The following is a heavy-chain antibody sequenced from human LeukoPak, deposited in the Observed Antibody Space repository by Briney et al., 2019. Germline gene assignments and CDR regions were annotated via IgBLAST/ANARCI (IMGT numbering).Heavy chain of an antibody. D-gene: IGHD3-16*01. J-gene: IGHJ2*01. CDR2: ITSSSTYI. Sequence: GGSLRLSCAASGFTFSSCNMNWLRQAPGKRLEWVSSITSSSTYIYYADSVKGRFTISRDNAKNSLYLQMNSLRAEDTAVYYCPSRFGERYWYFELWGRGTLVTVSS. CDR1: GFTFSSCN. V-gene: IGHV3-21*01. CDR3: PSRFGERYWYFEL.